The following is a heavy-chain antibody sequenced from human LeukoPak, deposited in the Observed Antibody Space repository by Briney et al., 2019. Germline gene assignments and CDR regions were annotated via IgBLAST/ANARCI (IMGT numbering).Heavy chain of an antibody. Sequence: PGGSLRLSCAASGFTFSSYEMNWVRQAPGKGLEWVSYISSSGSTIYYADSVKGRFTISRDNAKNSLYLQMNSLRAEDTAVYYCARLAASSFDYWGQGTLVTVSS. J-gene: IGHJ4*02. CDR1: GFTFSSYE. D-gene: IGHD6-6*01. V-gene: IGHV3-48*03. CDR2: ISSSGSTI. CDR3: ARLAASSFDY.